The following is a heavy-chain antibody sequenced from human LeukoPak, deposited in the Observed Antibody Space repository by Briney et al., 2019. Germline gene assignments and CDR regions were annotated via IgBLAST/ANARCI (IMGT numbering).Heavy chain of an antibody. Sequence: ASVKVSCKASGYTFTSYYMHWVRQAPGQGLEWMGIINPSGGSTSYAQKFQGRVTMTRDTSTSTVYMELSSLRSEDTAVYYCARGPLGYCSSTSCYLGSRPSMIDYWGQGTLVTVSS. V-gene: IGHV1-46*01. CDR2: INPSGGST. D-gene: IGHD2-2*01. J-gene: IGHJ4*02. CDR3: ARGPLGYCSSTSCYLGSRPSMIDY. CDR1: GYTFTSYY.